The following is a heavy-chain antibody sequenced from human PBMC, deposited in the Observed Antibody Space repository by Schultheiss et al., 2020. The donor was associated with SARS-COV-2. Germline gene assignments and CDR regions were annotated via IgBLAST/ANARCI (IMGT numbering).Heavy chain of an antibody. J-gene: IGHJ6*02. CDR1: GFTFSTYA. D-gene: IGHD3-3*01. V-gene: IGHV3-30*01. CDR2: ISYDGRNK. Sequence: GGSLRLSCAASGFTFSTYAMHWVRQAPGKGLEWVALISYDGRNKYCADSVKGRFTISRDNSKNTLYLQMESLRAEDTAMYYCARAIFGVVVNAMDVWGQGTTVTVSS. CDR3: ARAIFGVVVNAMDV.